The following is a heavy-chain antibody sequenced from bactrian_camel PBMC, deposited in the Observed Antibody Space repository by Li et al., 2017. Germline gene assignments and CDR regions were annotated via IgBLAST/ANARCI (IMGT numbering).Heavy chain of an antibody. CDR1: GYTYSMYC. CDR2: ITSGGMP. Sequence: VQLVESGGGSVQPGGSLRLSCTVSGYTYSMYCMGWFRQAPGKEREGVATITSGGMPTYADGVKGRFTISRDNGKSTVYLEMNSLKPEDTAVYYCAGVHDTAVTGTMVTGQQLFEYFGSWGQGTQVTVS. J-gene: IGHJ6*01. V-gene: IGHV3S53*01. D-gene: IGHD6*01. CDR3: AGVHDTAVTGTMVTGQQLFEYFGS.